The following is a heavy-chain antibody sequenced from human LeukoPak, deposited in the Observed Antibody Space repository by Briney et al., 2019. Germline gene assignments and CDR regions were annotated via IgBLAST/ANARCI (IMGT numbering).Heavy chain of an antibody. CDR1: GYTFTSHD. CDR2: ISVYNGNT. Sequence: ASVKVSCKASGYTFTSHDITWVRQAPGQGLEWMGWISVYNGNTYYAQNLQGRVTMTIDTSTSTAYMELRSLRSDDTAVYYCARVLPREGWFDPWGQGTLVTVSS. V-gene: IGHV1-18*01. D-gene: IGHD1-26*01. CDR3: ARVLPREGWFDP. J-gene: IGHJ5*02.